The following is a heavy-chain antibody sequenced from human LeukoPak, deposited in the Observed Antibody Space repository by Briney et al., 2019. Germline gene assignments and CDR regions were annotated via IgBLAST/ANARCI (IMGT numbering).Heavy chain of an antibody. V-gene: IGHV4-59*01. CDR3: ARDGGSLGDYYYYMDV. Sequence: SETLSLTCTVSGGSISSYYWSWIRQPPGKGREWMGYSYYSGSTNYNPSLKSRVTIPVDTSKNQFSLRLSSVTAADTAVYYCARDGGSLGDYYYYMDVWGKGTTVTVSS. CDR1: GGSISSYY. D-gene: IGHD1-26*01. J-gene: IGHJ6*03. CDR2: SYYSGST.